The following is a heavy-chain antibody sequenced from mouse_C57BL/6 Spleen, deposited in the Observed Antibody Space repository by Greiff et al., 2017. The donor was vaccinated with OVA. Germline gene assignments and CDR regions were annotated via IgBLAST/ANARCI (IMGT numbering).Heavy chain of an antibody. CDR3: ARDSNYYAMDY. Sequence: EVKLVESEGGLVQPGSSMKLSCTASGFTFSDYYMAWVRQVPEKGLEWVANINYDGSSTYYLDSLKSRFIISRDNAKNILYLQISSLKSEDTATYYCARDSNYYAMDYWGQGTSVTVSS. D-gene: IGHD2-5*01. CDR2: INYDGSST. V-gene: IGHV5-16*01. J-gene: IGHJ4*01. CDR1: GFTFSDYY.